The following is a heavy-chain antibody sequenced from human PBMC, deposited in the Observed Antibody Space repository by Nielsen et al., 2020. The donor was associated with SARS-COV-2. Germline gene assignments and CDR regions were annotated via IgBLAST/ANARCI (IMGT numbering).Heavy chain of an antibody. V-gene: IGHV3-74*01. J-gene: IGHJ5*02. CDR1: GFTFSSYW. CDR2: INSDGSST. D-gene: IGHD6-13*01. CDR3: ARGRSGIAAVGTGNWFDP. Sequence: GESLKISCAASGFTFSSYWMHWVRQAPGKGLVWVSRINSDGSSTSYADSVKGRFTISRDNAKNTLYLQMNSLRAEDTAVYYCARGRSGIAAVGTGNWFDPWGQGTLVTVSS.